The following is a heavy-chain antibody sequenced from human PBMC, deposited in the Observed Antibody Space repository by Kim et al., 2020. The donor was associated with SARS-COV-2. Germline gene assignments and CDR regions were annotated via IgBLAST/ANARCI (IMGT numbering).Heavy chain of an antibody. V-gene: IGHV3-7*01. D-gene: IGHD2-21*01. Sequence: GGSLRLSCAASGFTFSSYWMRWVRQAPGKGLEWVANIKEDGSEKYYVDSVKGRFTISRDNAKNSLYLQMNSLRAEDTAVYYCAKGGMWRSVDYWGQGTLVTVSS. CDR1: GFTFSSYW. CDR3: AKGGMWRSVDY. CDR2: IKEDGSEK. J-gene: IGHJ4*02.